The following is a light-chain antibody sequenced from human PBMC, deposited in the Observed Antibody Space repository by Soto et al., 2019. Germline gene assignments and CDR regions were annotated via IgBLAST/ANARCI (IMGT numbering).Light chain of an antibody. CDR2: AAS. CDR1: QSISSY. J-gene: IGKJ5*01. V-gene: IGKV1-39*01. CDR3: QQSYSGIT. Sequence: DIQMTQSPSSLSASVGDRVTITCRESQSISSYLNWYQQKPGKAPKLLIYAASSLQSGVPSRFSGSGSGTDFTLTISSLQPEDFATYYCQQSYSGITFGQGTRLEI.